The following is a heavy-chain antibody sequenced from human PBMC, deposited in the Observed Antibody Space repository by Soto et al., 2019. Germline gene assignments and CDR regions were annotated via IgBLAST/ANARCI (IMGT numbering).Heavy chain of an antibody. CDR1: GCTFSDYY. D-gene: IGHD6-13*01. CDR3: AREVFVIGSWYAGGMDV. Sequence: PGGSLRLSCEGSGCTFSDYYISWIRQAPGKGLEWISYSSNSGTFSRYADSVKGRFSISRDNTKNLLYLQMNSLRAEDTAVYYCAREVFVIGSWYAGGMDVWGQGTTVTVSS. J-gene: IGHJ6*02. V-gene: IGHV3-11*05. CDR2: SSNSGTFS.